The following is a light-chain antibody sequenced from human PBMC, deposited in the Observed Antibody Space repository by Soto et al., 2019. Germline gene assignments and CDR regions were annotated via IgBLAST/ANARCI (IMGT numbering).Light chain of an antibody. CDR1: SSDVGGYNY. J-gene: IGLJ1*01. CDR2: EVS. Sequence: QSVLTQPASVSGSPGRSITISCTGTSSDVGGYNYVSWYQQQSGKAPKLIIHEVSNRPSGVSNRFSGSKSGNTASLTISGLQAEDEADYYCDSYTSSRAYVFGIGTKVTVL. V-gene: IGLV2-14*01. CDR3: DSYTSSRAYV.